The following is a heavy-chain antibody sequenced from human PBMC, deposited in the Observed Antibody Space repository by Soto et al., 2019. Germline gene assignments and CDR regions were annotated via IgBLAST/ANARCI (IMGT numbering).Heavy chain of an antibody. CDR3: ARGNFGYDY. CDR2: IYHSGNT. CDR1: GGPITSGDYY. Sequence: TSETLSLTCTVSGGPITSGDYYWSWIRQHPGKGLEWLGHIYHSGNTYYSPSLKSRISMSVDTSTNQFSLNLYSVTAADTAVYYCARGNFGYDYWGQGAQVTVSS. V-gene: IGHV4-31*03. D-gene: IGHD4-4*01. J-gene: IGHJ4*02.